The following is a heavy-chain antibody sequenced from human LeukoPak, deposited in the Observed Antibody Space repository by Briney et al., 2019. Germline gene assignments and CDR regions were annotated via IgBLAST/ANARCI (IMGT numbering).Heavy chain of an antibody. CDR2: ISGSGGST. Sequence: PGGSLRLSRAASGFTFSSYAMSWVRQAPGKGLEWVSAISGSGGSTYYADSVKGRFTISRDNSKNTLYLQMNSLRAEDTAVYYCARGDYDILTGYPYYYGMDVWGQGTTVTVSS. CDR3: ARGDYDILTGYPYYYGMDV. V-gene: IGHV3-23*01. CDR1: GFTFSSYA. J-gene: IGHJ6*02. D-gene: IGHD3-9*01.